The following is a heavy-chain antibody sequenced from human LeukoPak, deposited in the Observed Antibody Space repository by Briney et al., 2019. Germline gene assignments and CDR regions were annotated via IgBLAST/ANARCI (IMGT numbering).Heavy chain of an antibody. J-gene: IGHJ5*02. D-gene: IGHD3-22*01. CDR2: ISYDGSNK. V-gene: IGHV3-30-3*01. Sequence: HPGGSLRLSCAASGFTFSSYAMHWVRQAPGKGLEWVAVISYDGSNKYYADSVKGRFTISRDNSKNTLYLRMNSLRAEDTAVYYCAREYYYDSSGYYASWGQGTLVTVSS. CDR1: GFTFSSYA. CDR3: AREYYYDSSGYYAS.